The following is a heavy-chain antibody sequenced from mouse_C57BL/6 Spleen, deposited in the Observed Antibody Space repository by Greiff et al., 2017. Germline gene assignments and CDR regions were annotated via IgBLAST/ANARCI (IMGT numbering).Heavy chain of an antibody. CDR3: RGTTVVATNYLDY. V-gene: IGHV6-3*01. Sequence: EVMLVESGGGLVQPGGSMKLSCVASGFTFSNYWMNWVRQSPEKGLEWVAQIRLKSDNYATHYAESVKGRFTISRDDSKSSVYLQMNNLRAEDTGIYYCRGTTVVATNYLDYWGQGTTLTVSS. J-gene: IGHJ2*01. CDR1: GFTFSNYW. CDR2: IRLKSDNYAT. D-gene: IGHD1-1*01.